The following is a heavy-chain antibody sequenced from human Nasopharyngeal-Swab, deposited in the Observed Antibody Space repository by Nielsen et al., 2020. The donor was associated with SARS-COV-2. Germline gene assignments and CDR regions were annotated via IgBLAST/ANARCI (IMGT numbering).Heavy chain of an antibody. V-gene: IGHV3-48*03. J-gene: IGHJ5*02. D-gene: IGHD3-10*01. CDR2: ISSSGSTI. Sequence: GGSLRLYCAASGFTFSSYEMNWVRQAPGKGLEGVSYISSSGSTIYYADSVKGRFTISRDNAKNSLYLQMNSLRAEDTAVYYCARGHGVWFGEPDNWFDPWGQGTLVTVSS. CDR1: GFTFSSYE. CDR3: ARGHGVWFGEPDNWFDP.